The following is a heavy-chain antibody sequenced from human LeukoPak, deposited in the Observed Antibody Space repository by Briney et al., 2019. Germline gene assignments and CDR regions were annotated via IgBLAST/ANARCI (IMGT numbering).Heavy chain of an antibody. CDR2: ISSSGSTI. V-gene: IGHV3-11*01. D-gene: IGHD3-22*01. J-gene: IGHJ4*02. CDR3: AKDHDSSGYYYY. CDR1: GFIFSDYY. Sequence: GGSLRLSCAASGFIFSDYYMSWIRQAPGKGLEWVSYISSSGSTIYYTDSVKGRFTISRDNAKNSLYLQMNSLRAEDTAVYYCAKDHDSSGYYYYWGQGTLVTVSS.